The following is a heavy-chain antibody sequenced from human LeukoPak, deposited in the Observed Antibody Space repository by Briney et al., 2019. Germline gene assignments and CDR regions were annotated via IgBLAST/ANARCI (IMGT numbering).Heavy chain of an antibody. CDR1: GFTFDDYA. CDR3: ARVGRIQYFDC. V-gene: IGHV3-7*02. D-gene: IGHD5-18*01. J-gene: IGHJ4*02. Sequence: GGSLRLSCAASGFTFDDYAMHWVRQAPGKGLEWVAHINEDGSEKNYVDPVKGRFTISRDNAENSVYLQLTSLRAEDTAVYYCARVGRIQYFDCWGQGTLVTVSS. CDR2: INEDGSEK.